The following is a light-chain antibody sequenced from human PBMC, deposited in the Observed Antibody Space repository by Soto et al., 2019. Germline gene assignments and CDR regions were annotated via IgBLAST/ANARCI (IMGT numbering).Light chain of an antibody. Sequence: EIVLTQSPATLSVSPGERATLSCRASQSVNSNLAWYQQKPGQAPRLLIYDASTRATGIPARFSGSGSGTEFTLTISSLQSEDFAVYYCQQRNTWPPWTFGQGTKVDNK. CDR1: QSVNSN. J-gene: IGKJ1*01. CDR3: QQRNTWPPWT. V-gene: IGKV3-15*01. CDR2: DAS.